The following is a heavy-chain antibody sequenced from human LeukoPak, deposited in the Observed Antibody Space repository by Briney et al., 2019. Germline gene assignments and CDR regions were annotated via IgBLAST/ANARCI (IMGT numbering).Heavy chain of an antibody. CDR2: IWSDGTGK. CDR1: GFTYSHYG. Sequence: GGSLRLSCAASGFTYSHYGMHWVRQAPGKGLEWVAVIWSDGTGKYYSDAVKGRFTIFRDNSRNTLDLQMDSLRGDDTAVYYCARDAERGFDYSNSLKYWGQGTLVTVSS. J-gene: IGHJ4*02. D-gene: IGHD4-11*01. V-gene: IGHV3-33*08. CDR3: ARDAERGFDYSNSLKY.